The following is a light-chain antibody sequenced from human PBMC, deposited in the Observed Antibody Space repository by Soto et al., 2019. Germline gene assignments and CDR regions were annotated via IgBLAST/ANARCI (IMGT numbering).Light chain of an antibody. V-gene: IGKV3D-20*02. CDR3: QQRSNWPPWT. Sequence: EIVLTHSPGTLSLSPGERATLSCRASQSVSSSYLAWYQQKPGQAPRLLIYDASNRATGIPARFSGSGSGTDFTLTISSLEPEDFAVYYCQQRSNWPPWTFGQGTKVDIK. CDR1: QSVSSSY. CDR2: DAS. J-gene: IGKJ1*01.